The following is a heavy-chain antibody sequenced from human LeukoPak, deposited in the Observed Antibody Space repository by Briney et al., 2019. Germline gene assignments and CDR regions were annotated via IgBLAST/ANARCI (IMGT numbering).Heavy chain of an antibody. CDR1: GFTFSSYA. J-gene: IGHJ3*02. Sequence: GGSLRLSCAASGFTFSSYAMSWVRQAPGKGLEWVTVISHDARNKYYADSVKGRFTISRDNPKRTIYLQMNSLRPEDTALYYCVREGQDAFDIWGQGTMVTVSS. CDR2: ISHDARNK. CDR3: VREGQDAFDI. V-gene: IGHV3-30*03.